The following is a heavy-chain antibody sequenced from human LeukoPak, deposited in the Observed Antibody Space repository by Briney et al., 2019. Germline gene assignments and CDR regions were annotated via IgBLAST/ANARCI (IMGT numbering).Heavy chain of an antibody. V-gene: IGHV3-7*01. CDR1: GFTFSSYW. CDR3: ARGSSGWSRYYFDY. Sequence: GGSLRLSCAASGFTFSSYWMSWVRQAPGEGLEWVANIKQDGSEKYYVDSVKGRFTISRDNAKNSLYLQMNSLRAEDTAVYYCARGSSGWSRYYFDYWGQGTLVTVSS. D-gene: IGHD6-19*01. CDR2: IKQDGSEK. J-gene: IGHJ4*02.